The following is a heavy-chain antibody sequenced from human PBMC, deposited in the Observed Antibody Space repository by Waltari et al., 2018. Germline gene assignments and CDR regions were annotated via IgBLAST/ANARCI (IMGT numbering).Heavy chain of an antibody. CDR1: GYTFTGYY. J-gene: IGHJ5*02. CDR3: ARERRVVVIAMPHNWFDP. CDR2: INPNSGGT. Sequence: QVQLVQSGAEVKKPGASVKVSCKASGYTFTGYYMHWVRQAPGQGLEWMGRINPNSGGTNYAQKFQGRVTMTRDTSISTAYMELSRLRSDDTAVYYCARERRVVVIAMPHNWFDPWGQGTLVTVSS. V-gene: IGHV1-2*06. D-gene: IGHD2-21*01.